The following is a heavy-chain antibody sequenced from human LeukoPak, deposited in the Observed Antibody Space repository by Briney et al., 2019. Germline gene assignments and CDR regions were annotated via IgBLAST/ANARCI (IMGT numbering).Heavy chain of an antibody. J-gene: IGHJ4*02. D-gene: IGHD6-25*01. CDR1: GFTFSNAW. CDR2: IKSKTGGGTT. V-gene: IGHV3-15*01. CDR3: TTQSGPFDY. Sequence: GGSLRLSCAASGFTFSNAWMSWVRQAPGKGLEWVGRIKSKTGGGTTDYAAPVKGRFTISRDDSKNTLYLQMNSLKTEDTAVYYCTTQSGPFDYWGQGTLVTVSS.